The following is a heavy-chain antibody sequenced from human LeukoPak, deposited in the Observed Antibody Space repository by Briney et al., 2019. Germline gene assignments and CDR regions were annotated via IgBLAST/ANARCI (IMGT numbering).Heavy chain of an antibody. CDR1: GFIFSDYY. CDR2: ISNRGDYA. D-gene: IGHD6-13*01. CDR3: ARFFQEQLVRPYYYYYGLDV. J-gene: IGHJ6*04. Sequence: GGSLRLSRAASGFIFSDYYMSWIRQAPGKGLEWLSYISNRGDYANYADSVKGRFTISRDNAKNSLDLQMNSLRAEDAAVYYCARFFQEQLVRPYYYYYGLDVWGKGTTVTVSS. V-gene: IGHV3-11*06.